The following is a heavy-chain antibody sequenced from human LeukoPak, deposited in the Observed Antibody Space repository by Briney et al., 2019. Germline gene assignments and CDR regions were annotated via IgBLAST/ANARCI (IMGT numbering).Heavy chain of an antibody. CDR3: ASQGIVTNWFDP. Sequence: GSLRLSCAASGVTFSRYAMSWVRQPPGKGLEWIGEINHSGSTNYNPSLKSRVTISVDTSKNQFSLKLSSVTAADTAVYYCASQGIVTNWFDPWGQGTLVTVSS. J-gene: IGHJ5*02. V-gene: IGHV4-34*01. CDR2: INHSGST. D-gene: IGHD2-21*01. CDR1: GVTFSRYA.